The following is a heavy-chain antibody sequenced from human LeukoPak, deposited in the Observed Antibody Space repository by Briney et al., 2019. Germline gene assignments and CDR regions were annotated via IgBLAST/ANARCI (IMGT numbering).Heavy chain of an antibody. CDR2: ISGSGGST. CDR3: AKSLNWNLNAFDI. CDR1: GFTFSSYA. V-gene: IGHV3-23*01. D-gene: IGHD1-1*01. J-gene: IGHJ3*02. Sequence: GASLRLSCAASGFTFSSYAMSWVRQAPEKGLEWVSAISGSGGSTYYADSVKGRFTISRDNSKNTLYLQMNSLRAEDTAVYYCAKSLNWNLNAFDIWGQGTMVTVSS.